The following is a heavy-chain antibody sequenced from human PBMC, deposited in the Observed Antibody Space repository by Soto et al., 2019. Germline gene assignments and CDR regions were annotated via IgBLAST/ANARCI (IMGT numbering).Heavy chain of an antibody. CDR3: ARHEGNGNVWPLDY. J-gene: IGHJ4*02. CDR1: GDSISTSSYY. D-gene: IGHD2-8*01. CDR2: IYYSGAT. V-gene: IGHV4-39*01. Sequence: LSLTCDVSGDSISTSSYYWGWIRQPPGKGLEWIASIYYSGATYYNPSLQSRVTISVDTSNNRFSLTLSSLTAADTAVYYCARHEGNGNVWPLDYWGQGILVTVSS.